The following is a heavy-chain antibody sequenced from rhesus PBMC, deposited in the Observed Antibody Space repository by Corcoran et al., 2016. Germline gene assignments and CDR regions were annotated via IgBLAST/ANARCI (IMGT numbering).Heavy chain of an antibody. CDR2: IDPEDGEE. CDR3: ATERGIAGTADLYGLDS. J-gene: IGHJ6*01. D-gene: IGHD1-1-1*01. CDR1: GYTFTDYY. V-gene: IGHV1-111*02. Sequence: EVQLVQSGAEVKKPGASVKISCKASGYTFTDYYLHWVRQAPGKGREWMGRIDPEDGEEIHAQKCQDRGTMNADTSTDTAYMELSSLRSEDTAVYYCATERGIAGTADLYGLDSWGQGVVVTVSS.